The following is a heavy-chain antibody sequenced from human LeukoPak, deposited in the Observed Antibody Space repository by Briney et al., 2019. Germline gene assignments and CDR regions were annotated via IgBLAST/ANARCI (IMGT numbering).Heavy chain of an antibody. CDR3: ARGDWNYAYFDY. D-gene: IGHD1-7*01. V-gene: IGHV3-48*03. J-gene: IGHJ4*02. Sequence: GGSLRLSCAASGFTYSSYEMNWVRQAPGKGLEWVSYISSSGSTIYYADSVKGRFTISRDNAKNSLYLQMNSLGAEDTAVYYCARGDWNYAYFDYWGQGTLVTVSS. CDR2: ISSSGSTI. CDR1: GFTYSSYE.